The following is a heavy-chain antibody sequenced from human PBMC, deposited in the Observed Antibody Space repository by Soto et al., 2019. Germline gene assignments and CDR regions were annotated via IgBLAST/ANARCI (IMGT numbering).Heavy chain of an antibody. CDR1: GYTFTIYD. CDR2: MNPNSGNT. CDR3: ARANYYDSSIPQH. V-gene: IGHV1-8*01. J-gene: IGHJ1*01. D-gene: IGHD3-22*01. Sequence: GASVKVSCKASGYTFTIYDISWVRQATGQGLEWMGWMNPNSGNTGYAQKFQGRVTMTRNTSISTAYMELSSLRSEDTAVYYCARANYYDSSIPQHWGQGTLVTVSS.